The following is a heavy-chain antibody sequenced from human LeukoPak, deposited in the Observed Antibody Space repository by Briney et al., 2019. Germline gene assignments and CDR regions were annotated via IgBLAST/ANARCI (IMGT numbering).Heavy chain of an antibody. CDR2: ISWNSGSI. CDR1: GFTFDDYA. J-gene: IGHJ4*02. V-gene: IGHV3-9*01. Sequence: PGGSLRLSCAASGFTFDDYAMHWVRQAPGKGLEGVSGISWNSGSIGYADSVKGRFTISRDNAKNTVHLQMNSLRVEDTAIYFCAGAYSAYDPFDYWGQGILVTASS. D-gene: IGHD5-12*01. CDR3: AGAYSAYDPFDY.